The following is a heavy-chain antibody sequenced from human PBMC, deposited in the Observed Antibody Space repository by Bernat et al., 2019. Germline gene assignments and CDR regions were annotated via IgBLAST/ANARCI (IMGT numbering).Heavy chain of an antibody. CDR3: AKDNRYCSSTSCYGGYY. V-gene: IGHV3-23*01. CDR1: GFTFSSYA. D-gene: IGHD2-2*01. J-gene: IGHJ4*02. CDR2: ISGSGGST. Sequence: EVQLLESGGGLVQPGGSLRLSCAASGFTFSSYAMSWVRQAPGKGLEWVSAISGSGGSTDYADSVKGMFTISRDNSKNTLYLQMNSLRAEDTAVYYCAKDNRYCSSTSCYGGYYWGQGTLVTVSS.